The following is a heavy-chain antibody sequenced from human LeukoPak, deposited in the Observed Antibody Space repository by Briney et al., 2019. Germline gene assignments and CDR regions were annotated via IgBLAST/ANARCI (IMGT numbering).Heavy chain of an antibody. CDR1: GGSISSYY. V-gene: IGHV4-4*07. D-gene: IGHD5-12*01. CDR3: ARDLYSGGYDVFDY. J-gene: IGHJ4*02. Sequence: SETLSLTCTVSGGSISSYYWSWIRQPAGKGLEWIGRIYTSGSTNYNPSLKSRVTMSVDTSKNQFSLKLSSVTAADTAVYYCARDLYSGGYDVFDYWGQGTLVTVSS. CDR2: IYTSGST.